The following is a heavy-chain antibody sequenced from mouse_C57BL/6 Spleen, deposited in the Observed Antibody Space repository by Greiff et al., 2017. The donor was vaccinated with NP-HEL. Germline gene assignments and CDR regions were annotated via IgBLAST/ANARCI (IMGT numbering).Heavy chain of an antibody. V-gene: IGHV5-17*01. D-gene: IGHD2-4*01. CDR2: ISSGSSTI. J-gene: IGHJ3*01. Sequence: EVHLVESGGGLVKPGGSLKLSCAASGFTFSDYGMHWVRQAPEKGLEWVAYISSGSSTIYYADTVKGRFTISRDNAKNTLFLQMTSLRSEDTAMYYCAREDYDYDVSAWFAYWGQGTLVTVSA. CDR1: GFTFSDYG. CDR3: AREDYDYDVSAWFAY.